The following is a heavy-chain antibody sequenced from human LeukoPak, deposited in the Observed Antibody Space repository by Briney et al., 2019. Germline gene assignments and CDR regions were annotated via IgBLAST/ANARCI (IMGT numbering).Heavy chain of an antibody. D-gene: IGHD1-26*01. Sequence: ESLKISCKVSGYSFTSYCIGWVRQMPGKGLDWMGIIYPGDSGPTYSPSFQGQVTISVDKSINTAYLQWSSLQASDTAMYYCGMSGDRVPLQDDVFDVWGQETMVTVST. V-gene: IGHV5-51*01. J-gene: IGHJ3*01. CDR2: IYPGDSGP. CDR1: GYSFTSYC. CDR3: GMSGDRVPLQDDVFDV.